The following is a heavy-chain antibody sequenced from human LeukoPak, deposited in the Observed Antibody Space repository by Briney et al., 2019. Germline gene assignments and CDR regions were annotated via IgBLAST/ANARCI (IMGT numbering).Heavy chain of an antibody. J-gene: IGHJ5*02. D-gene: IGHD3-10*01. Sequence: GGSLRLSCAASGFTFSRYWMHWVRQAPGKGLVWVSRINSDGSGTMYADSVKGRFTISRDNAKNTLCLQTTSLRAEDTAVYYWARAGGPEGWFDPWGEGTLVTVSS. V-gene: IGHV3-74*03. CDR1: GFTFSRYW. CDR2: INSDGSGT. CDR3: ARAGGPEGWFDP.